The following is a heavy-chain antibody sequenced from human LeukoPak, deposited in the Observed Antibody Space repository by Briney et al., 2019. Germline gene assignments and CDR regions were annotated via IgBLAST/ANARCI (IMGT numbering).Heavy chain of an antibody. Sequence: PSETLFLTCTVSGGSISRSSYYWGWIRQPPGKGLEWIGSIYYSGSSYYNPSLKSRITISVDTSKNQFSLKLSSVTAADTAVYYCARHAGYYGLDVWGQGTTVTVSS. V-gene: IGHV4-39*01. CDR3: ARHAGYYGLDV. CDR1: GGSISRSSYY. CDR2: IYYSGSS. J-gene: IGHJ6*02.